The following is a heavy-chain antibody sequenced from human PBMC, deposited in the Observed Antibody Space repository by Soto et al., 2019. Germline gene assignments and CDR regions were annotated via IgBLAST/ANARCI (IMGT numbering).Heavy chain of an antibody. CDR2: LSDSGASI. V-gene: IGHV3-23*01. J-gene: IGHJ4*02. CDR1: GFTFSRHA. D-gene: IGHD6-13*01. Sequence: EVPLLESGGGLVQPGGSLRLSCTASGFTFSRHAMTWVRQAPGKGLEWVSGLSDSGASIYYADSVKGRFTISRDNSMNTLYLQMNTLRAEETAVYYCAKVSSSWYAGFFDLWGQGTLVTVSS. CDR3: AKVSSSWYAGFFDL.